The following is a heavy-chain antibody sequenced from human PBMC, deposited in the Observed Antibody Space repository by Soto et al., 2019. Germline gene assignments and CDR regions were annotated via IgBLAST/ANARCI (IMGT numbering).Heavy chain of an antibody. Sequence: EVHLLESGGNVVQPGGSLRLSCAASGFTFSSYAMNWVRQAPGKGLVWVLSISANGRNTYYADSVKGRFTISTDRPQNTLYLYLDRLSVVTAAIYSCAKDPSSLGWLAVGAHFDSWGQGTLVTVSS. V-gene: IGHV3-23*01. D-gene: IGHD5-18*01. J-gene: IGHJ4*02. CDR2: ISANGRNT. CDR1: GFTFSSYA. CDR3: AKDPSSLGWLAVGAHFDS.